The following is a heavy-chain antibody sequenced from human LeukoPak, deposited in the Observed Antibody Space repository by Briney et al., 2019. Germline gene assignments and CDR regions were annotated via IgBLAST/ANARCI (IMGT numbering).Heavy chain of an antibody. J-gene: IGHJ1*01. CDR3: ARSTAVAITKRAEYFQH. CDR1: GGTFSSYA. V-gene: IGHV1-69*01. CDR2: IIPIFGTA. Sequence: SVKVSCKASGGTFSSYAISWVRQAPGQGLEWMGGIIPIFGTANYAQKFQGRVTITADESTSTAYMELSSLRCEDTAVYYCARSTAVAITKRAEYFQHWGQGTLVTVSS. D-gene: IGHD6-19*01.